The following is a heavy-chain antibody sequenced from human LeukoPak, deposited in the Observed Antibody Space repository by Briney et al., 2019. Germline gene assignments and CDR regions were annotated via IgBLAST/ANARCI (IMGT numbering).Heavy chain of an antibody. CDR2: ITGSGGST. CDR1: GFTFSIHG. CDR3: ARAAYDYGGNRGAFDY. V-gene: IGHV3-23*01. Sequence: GGSLRLSCAASGFTFSIHGMNWVRQGPGKGLEWVSGITGSGGSTYYADSVKGRFTISRDNSKNTVYLQMNSLRAENTAVYYCARAAYDYGGNRGAFDYWGQGTLVTVSS. J-gene: IGHJ4*02. D-gene: IGHD4-23*01.